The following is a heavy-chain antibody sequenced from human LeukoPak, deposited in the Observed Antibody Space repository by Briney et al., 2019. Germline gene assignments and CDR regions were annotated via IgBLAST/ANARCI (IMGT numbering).Heavy chain of an antibody. CDR1: GYTFTSYG. CDR2: ISAYNGNT. D-gene: IGHD1-26*01. V-gene: IGHV1-18*01. CDR3: ARDGAYSGSYLGGRFDY. J-gene: IGHJ4*02. Sequence: GASVKVSCKASGYTFTSYGISWVRQAPGQGLEWMGWISAYNGNTNYAQKLQGRVTMTTDTSTSTAYMELRSLRSDDTAVYYCARDGAYSGSYLGGRFDYWGQGTLVTVSS.